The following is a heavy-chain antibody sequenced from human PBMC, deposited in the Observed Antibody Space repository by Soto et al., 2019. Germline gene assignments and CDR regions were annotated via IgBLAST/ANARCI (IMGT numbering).Heavy chain of an antibody. Sequence: PGGSLRLSCAASGSTFSNYTMHWVRQAPGKGLEWVALISYDEIDKYFADAVKGRFTISRDNSKNTLYLQMDSLRAEDTAVYYCARGGAMGVDYWGQGTLVTVSS. D-gene: IGHD1-26*01. CDR3: ARGGAMGVDY. V-gene: IGHV3-30*04. CDR2: ISYDEIDK. J-gene: IGHJ4*02. CDR1: GSTFSNYT.